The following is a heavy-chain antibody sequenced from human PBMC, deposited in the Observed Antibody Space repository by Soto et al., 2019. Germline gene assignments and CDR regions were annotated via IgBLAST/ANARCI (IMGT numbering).Heavy chain of an antibody. J-gene: IGHJ6*03. V-gene: IGHV3-21*01. D-gene: IGHD2-2*01. CDR2: ISSSSSYI. CDR3: ARERVGYCSSTSCYGTNYYYYYMDV. Sequence: GGSLRLSCAASGFTFSSYSMNWVRQAPGKGLEWVSSISSSSSYIYYADSVKGRFTISRDNAKNSLYLQMNSLRAEDTAVYYCARERVGYCSSTSCYGTNYYYYYMDVWGKGTTVTVSS. CDR1: GFTFSSYS.